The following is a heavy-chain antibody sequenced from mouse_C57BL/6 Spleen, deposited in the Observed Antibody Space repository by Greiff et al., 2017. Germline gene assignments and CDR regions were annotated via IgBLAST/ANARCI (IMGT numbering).Heavy chain of an antibody. Sequence: VQLQQPGAELVKPGASVKMSCKASGYTFTSYWITWVKQRPGQGLEWIGDIYPGSGSTNYNEKFKSKATLTVDTSSSTAYMQLSSLTSEDSAVYYCAREGGYVRRTWYFDVWGTGATVTVAS. CDR3: AREGGYVRRTWYFDV. V-gene: IGHV1-55*01. D-gene: IGHD1-1*02. CDR1: GYTFTSYW. J-gene: IGHJ1*03. CDR2: IYPGSGST.